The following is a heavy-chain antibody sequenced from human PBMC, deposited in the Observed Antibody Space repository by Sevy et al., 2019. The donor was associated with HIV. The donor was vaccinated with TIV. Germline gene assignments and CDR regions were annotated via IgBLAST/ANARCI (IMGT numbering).Heavy chain of an antibody. CDR3: VRGGGNGWYYFDY. CDR1: GGTFKNSG. J-gene: IGHJ4*02. V-gene: IGHV1-69*13. CDR2: IIPILNLV. D-gene: IGHD6-19*01. Sequence: ASVKVSCKASGGTFKNSGISWVRQAPGQGLEWMGGIIPILNLVNYVQKFQGRVTITADESTNTAYMELGSLRSEDTAVYYCVRGGGNGWYYFDYWGQETLVTVSS.